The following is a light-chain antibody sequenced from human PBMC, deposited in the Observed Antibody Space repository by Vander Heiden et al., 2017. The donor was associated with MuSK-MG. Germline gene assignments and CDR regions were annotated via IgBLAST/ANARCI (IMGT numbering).Light chain of an antibody. CDR2: VTT. Sequence: QTVVTQEPSLTVSPGCTVTLTCASNAGAGTSGYLPNWFQQKPGQPRSFLIHVTTITHSSTPSRFSASLLNDKAAPTLSGVQPEDEAYYYYPPLHGALWVFGGGTKLTVL. V-gene: IGLV7-43*01. CDR1: AGAGTSGYL. J-gene: IGLJ3*02. CDR3: PPLHGALWV.